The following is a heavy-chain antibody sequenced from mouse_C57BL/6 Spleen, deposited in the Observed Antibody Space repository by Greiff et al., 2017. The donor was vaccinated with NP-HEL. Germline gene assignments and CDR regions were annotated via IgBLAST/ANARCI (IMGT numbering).Heavy chain of an antibody. CDR2: IHPNSGST. V-gene: IGHV1-64*01. CDR3: ARGVAKDAMDY. J-gene: IGHJ4*01. CDR1: GYTFTSYW. Sequence: QVQLQQPGAELVMPGASVKLSCKASGYTFTSYWMHWVKQRPGQGLEWIGMIHPNSGSTNYNEKFKSKATLTVDKSSSTAYMQLSSLTSEDSAVYYCARGVAKDAMDYWGQGTSVTVSS. D-gene: IGHD1-1*01.